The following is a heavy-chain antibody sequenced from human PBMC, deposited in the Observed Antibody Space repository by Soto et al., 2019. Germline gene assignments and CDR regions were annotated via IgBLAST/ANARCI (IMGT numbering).Heavy chain of an antibody. V-gene: IGHV3-33*01. J-gene: IGHJ6*02. CDR1: GFTFSSYG. D-gene: IGHD1-26*01. CDR3: ASDLVGASDSYGLDV. Sequence: SLRLSCAASGFTFSSYGMHWVRQAPGKGLEWVAVIWYDGSNKYYADSVRGRFIISRDNSKNRLYLQMNSLRAEDTAVYYCASDLVGASDSYGLDVWGQGTPVTVSS. CDR2: IWYDGSNK.